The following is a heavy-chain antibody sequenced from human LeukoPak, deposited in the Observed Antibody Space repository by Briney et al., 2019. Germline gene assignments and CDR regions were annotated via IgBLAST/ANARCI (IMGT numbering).Heavy chain of an antibody. CDR1: GHTLTRYH. CDR3: ATLFGGYYYYMDV. Sequence: ASVKVSCNASGHTLTRYHMHWMRQAPGQGPEWMGTINPSGGSTSYSHKLQGRVTMTRDTSTSTVYMELSSLRSEDTAVYYCATLFGGYYYYMDVWGKGTTVTVSS. CDR2: INPSGGST. J-gene: IGHJ6*03. V-gene: IGHV1-46*01. D-gene: IGHD3-16*01.